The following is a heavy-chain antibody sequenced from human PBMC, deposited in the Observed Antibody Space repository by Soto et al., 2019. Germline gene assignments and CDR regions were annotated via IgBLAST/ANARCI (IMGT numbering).Heavy chain of an antibody. V-gene: IGHV3-23*01. CDR3: AKDFAPLEGMTTVTDGYFDL. D-gene: IGHD4-17*01. CDR1: GFTFSSYA. CDR2: ISGSGGST. Sequence: EVQLLESGGGLVQPGGSLRLSCAASGFTFSSYAMSWVRQAPGKGLEWVSAISGSGGSTYYADSVKGRFTISRDNSKNTLYLQMNSLRAEDTAVYYCAKDFAPLEGMTTVTDGYFDLWGRGTLVTVSS. J-gene: IGHJ2*01.